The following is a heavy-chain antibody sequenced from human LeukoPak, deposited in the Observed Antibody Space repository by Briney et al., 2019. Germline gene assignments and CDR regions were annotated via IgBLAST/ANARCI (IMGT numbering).Heavy chain of an antibody. J-gene: IGHJ4*02. Sequence: GGSLRLSCAASGFTFSSYGMHWVRQAPGKGLEWVAVISYDGSNKYYADPVKGRFTISRDNSKNTLYLQMSSLRAEDTAVYYCAKDPTTVTTGPGYYFDYWGQGTLVTVSS. CDR2: ISYDGSNK. CDR3: AKDPTTVTTGPGYYFDY. CDR1: GFTFSSYG. V-gene: IGHV3-30*18. D-gene: IGHD4-17*01.